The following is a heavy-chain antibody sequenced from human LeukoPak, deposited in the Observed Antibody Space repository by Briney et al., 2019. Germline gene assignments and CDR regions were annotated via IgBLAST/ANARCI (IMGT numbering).Heavy chain of an antibody. J-gene: IGHJ5*02. D-gene: IGHD2-21*02. CDR3: ARGASYVTSQWFDP. Sequence: GGSLRLSCAASGFTFSSYWMSWVRQAPGKGLEWVANIKQDGSEKYYVDSVKGRFTISGDNAKNSLYLQMNSLRAEDTAVYYCARGASYVTSQWFDPWGQGTQVTVSS. V-gene: IGHV3-7*01. CDR1: GFTFSSYW. CDR2: IKQDGSEK.